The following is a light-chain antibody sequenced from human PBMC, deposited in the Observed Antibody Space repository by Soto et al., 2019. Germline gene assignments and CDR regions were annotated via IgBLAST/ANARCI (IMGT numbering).Light chain of an antibody. CDR3: CSYTRSSTLL. CDR1: SSDVGGYNY. V-gene: IGLV2-14*01. J-gene: IGLJ2*01. CDR2: KVT. Sequence: QSALTQPASVSGSPGQSITISCTGTSSDVGGYNYVSWYQQHPGKAPKLMISKVTNRPSGVSNRFSGSKSGNTASLTISGLQAEDEADYYCCSYTRSSTLLFGGGTKVTVL.